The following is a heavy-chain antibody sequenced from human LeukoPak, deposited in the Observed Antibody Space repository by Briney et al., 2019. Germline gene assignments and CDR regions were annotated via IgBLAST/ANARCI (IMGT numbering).Heavy chain of an antibody. V-gene: IGHV3-30*02. CDR1: GFTFSSYG. CDR2: IRYDGSNK. D-gene: IGHD2-21*02. J-gene: IGHJ6*03. CDR3: AKVFCGGDCYQRYYYYYYMDV. Sequence: GGSLRLSCAASGFTFSSYGMHWVRQAPGKGLEWVAFIRYDGSNKYYADSVKGRFTISRDNSKNTLYLQMNSLRAEDTAVYYCAKVFCGGDCYQRYYYYYYMDVWGKGTTVTISS.